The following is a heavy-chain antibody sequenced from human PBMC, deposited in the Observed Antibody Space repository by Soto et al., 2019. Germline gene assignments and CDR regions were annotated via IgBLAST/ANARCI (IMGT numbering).Heavy chain of an antibody. Sequence: QVQLVESGGGVVQPGGSLRLSCAASGFTFISYSMHWVRQAPGKGLEWVAVISNDGHNEYYVDSVKGRFTISRDNSKNTVSLQMNSLRAEDTAVYFCAKDRTGVAARRRSYQYSGMDVWGQGTTVTVSS. CDR3: AKDRTGVAARRRSYQYSGMDV. CDR1: GFTFISYS. V-gene: IGHV3-30*18. J-gene: IGHJ6*02. CDR2: ISNDGHNE. D-gene: IGHD6-6*01.